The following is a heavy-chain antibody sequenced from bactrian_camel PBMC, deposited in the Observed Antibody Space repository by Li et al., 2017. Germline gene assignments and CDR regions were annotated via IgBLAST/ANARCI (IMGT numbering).Heavy chain of an antibody. CDR3: AANQPPSGCRRWLLGGGREEVGGY. CDR1: EDKDMGNC. CDR2: MHRSGRT. V-gene: IGHV3S53*01. Sequence: VQLVESGGGSVQAGGSLTLSCVASEDKDMGNCMAWFRQTPGKEREGIAAMHRSGRTYYVGSGQARYTISRSLDNAKNTAYLQMNNLQPNDTAMYYCAANQPPSGCRRWLLGGGREEVGGYWGQGTQVTVS. D-gene: IGHD1*01. J-gene: IGHJ6*01.